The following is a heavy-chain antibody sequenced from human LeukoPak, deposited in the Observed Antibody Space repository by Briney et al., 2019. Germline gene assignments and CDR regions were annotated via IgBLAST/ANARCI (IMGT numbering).Heavy chain of an antibody. Sequence: ASVKVSCKASGYMLTNYYIHWVRQAPGQGLEWMGGLIPIFGTANDAQKFQGRVTITADESTSTAYMELSSLRSEDTAVYYCARDWGYCSSTSCYTQMDVWGKGTTVTVSS. D-gene: IGHD2-2*02. CDR3: ARDWGYCSSTSCYTQMDV. V-gene: IGHV1-69*13. CDR1: GYMLTNYY. CDR2: LIPIFGTA. J-gene: IGHJ6*04.